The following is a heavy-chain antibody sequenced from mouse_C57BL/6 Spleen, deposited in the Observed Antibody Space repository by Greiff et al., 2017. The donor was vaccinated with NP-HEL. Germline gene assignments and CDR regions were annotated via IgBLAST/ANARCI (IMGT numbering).Heavy chain of an antibody. J-gene: IGHJ2*01. D-gene: IGHD2-5*01. CDR3: TTRYSNYIDY. CDR2: IDPENGDT. Sequence: EVQLQQSGAELVRPGASVKLSCTASGFNIKDDYMHWVKQRPEQGLEWIGWIDPENGDTEYASKFQGKATITADTSSNTAYPQLSSLTSEDTAVYYCTTRYSNYIDYWGQGTTLTVSS. V-gene: IGHV14-4*01. CDR1: GFNIKDDY.